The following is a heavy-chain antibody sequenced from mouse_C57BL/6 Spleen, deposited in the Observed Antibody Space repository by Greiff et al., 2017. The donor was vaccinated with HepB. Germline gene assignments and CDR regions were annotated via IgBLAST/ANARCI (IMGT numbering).Heavy chain of an antibody. J-gene: IGHJ4*01. CDR1: GYTFTDYY. CDR2: INPYNGGT. Sequence: EVKLQESGPVLVKPGASVKMSCKASGYTFTDYYMNWVKQSHGKSLEWIGVINPYNGGTSYNQKFKGKATLTVDKSSSTAYMERNSLTSEDSAVYYCARPFYYYGSSYDYAMDYWGQGTSVTVSS. CDR3: ARPFYYYGSSYDYAMDY. V-gene: IGHV1-19*01. D-gene: IGHD1-1*01.